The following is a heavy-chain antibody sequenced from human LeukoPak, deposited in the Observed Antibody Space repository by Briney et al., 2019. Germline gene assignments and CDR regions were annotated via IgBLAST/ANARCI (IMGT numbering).Heavy chain of an antibody. CDR2: IDPSGGST. V-gene: IGHV1-46*04. D-gene: IGHD3-16*01. CDR3: ARDNGGGRIDAFDF. CDR1: GYTFTSYG. Sequence: ASVKVSCKASGYTFTSYGISWVRQAPGQGLEWMGIIDPSGGSTTYAQKLQGRVTMTRDRSTTTVYMELRSLRFEDTAVYYCARDNGGGRIDAFDFWGQGTLVTVSS. J-gene: IGHJ3*01.